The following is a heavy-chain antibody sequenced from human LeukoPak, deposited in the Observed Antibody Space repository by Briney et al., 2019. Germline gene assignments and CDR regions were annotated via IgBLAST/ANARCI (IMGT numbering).Heavy chain of an antibody. Sequence: GGSLRLSGAASRFSFNSDRMDWDRKAPGKGLEWVANIKHDGSEKNCLDSVKGRFTISRDNAQNSLYLQMNGLRVEDSAVYYCTRRLDDWGQGTLVTVSS. D-gene: IGHD3-16*01. V-gene: IGHV3-7*01. CDR2: IKHDGSEK. CDR1: RFSFNSDR. CDR3: TRRLDD. J-gene: IGHJ4*02.